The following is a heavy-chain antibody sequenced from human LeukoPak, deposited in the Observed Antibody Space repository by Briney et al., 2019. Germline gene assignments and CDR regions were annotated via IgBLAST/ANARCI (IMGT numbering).Heavy chain of an antibody. D-gene: IGHD2-15*01. J-gene: IGHJ5*02. CDR2: INPNSGGT. CDR1: GYTFTGYY. Sequence: ASVKVSCKASGYTFTGYYMHWVRQAPGQGLEWMGRINPNSGGTNYAQKFQGRVTMTRDTSISTAYMELSRLRSDDTAVYYCARGLVAAKPSNWFDPWGQGTLVTVSS. CDR3: ARGLVAAKPSNWFDP. V-gene: IGHV1-2*06.